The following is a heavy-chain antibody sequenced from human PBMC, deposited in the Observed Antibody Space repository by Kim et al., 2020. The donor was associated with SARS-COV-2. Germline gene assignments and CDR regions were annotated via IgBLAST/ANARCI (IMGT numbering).Heavy chain of an antibody. V-gene: IGHV3-23*01. J-gene: IGHJ4*02. Sequence: VKGRFTISSDNSKNTLYLQIDSLRAEDTAIYYCAKDDRDIVVVPGAIAFDYWGQGTLVTVSS. D-gene: IGHD2-2*01. CDR3: AKDDRDIVVVPGAIAFDY.